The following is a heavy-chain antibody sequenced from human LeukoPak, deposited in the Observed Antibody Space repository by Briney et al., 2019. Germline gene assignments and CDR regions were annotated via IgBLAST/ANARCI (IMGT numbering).Heavy chain of an antibody. D-gene: IGHD3-22*01. Sequence: GASVKVSCKASGGTFSSYAISWVRQAPGQGLEWMGGVIPIFGTANYAQKFQGRVTITTDESTSTAYMELSSLRSEDTAVYYCVGGDYYDSRGYPYDYWGQGTLVTVSS. CDR2: VIPIFGTA. J-gene: IGHJ4*02. CDR1: GGTFSSYA. CDR3: VGGDYYDSRGYPYDY. V-gene: IGHV1-69*05.